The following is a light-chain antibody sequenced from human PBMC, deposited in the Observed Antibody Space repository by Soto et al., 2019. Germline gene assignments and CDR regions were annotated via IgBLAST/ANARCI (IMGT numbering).Light chain of an antibody. V-gene: IGKV1-5*01. CDR1: QNINDW. Sequence: DIQMTQSRSTLSAAGGDRVTRSSRSSQNINDWLAWYQQKPGKAPNLLIYHASNLESGVPSRFSGSGSGTDFTLTISSLQPEDFETYYCQLLNSHPHEINFGQGTRLEIK. J-gene: IGKJ5*01. CDR2: HAS. CDR3: QLLNSHPHEIN.